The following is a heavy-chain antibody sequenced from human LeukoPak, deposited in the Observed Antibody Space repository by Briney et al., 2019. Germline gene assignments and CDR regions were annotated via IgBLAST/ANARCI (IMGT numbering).Heavy chain of an antibody. Sequence: GGSLRLTCAASRFSFSNYDLSWVRQAPGKGLEWVSAISGSGGSTYYADSVKGRFTISRDNSKNTLYLQMNSLRAEDTAIYYCAAPRSGYYTLDIWGPGTLVTVSS. CDR2: ISGSGGST. CDR1: RFSFSNYD. D-gene: IGHD3-3*01. CDR3: AAPRSGYYTLDI. J-gene: IGHJ4*02. V-gene: IGHV3-23*01.